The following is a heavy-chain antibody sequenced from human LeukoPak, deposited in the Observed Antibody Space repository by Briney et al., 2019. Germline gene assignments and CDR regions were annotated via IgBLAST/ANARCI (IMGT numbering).Heavy chain of an antibody. CDR1: GFTFSRYA. J-gene: IGHJ4*02. CDR2: ISNSGDST. D-gene: IGHD3-10*01. CDR3: AKDLNVDRYTVDMVRGVIDY. Sequence: PGGSLRLSCAPSGFTFSRYAMNWVRQAPGKGLEWVSIISNSGDSTIYADSVKGRFTISRDNSKNTLYLQMNSLRAEDTAMYYCAKDLNVDRYTVDMVRGVIDYWGQGTLVTVSS. V-gene: IGHV3-23*01.